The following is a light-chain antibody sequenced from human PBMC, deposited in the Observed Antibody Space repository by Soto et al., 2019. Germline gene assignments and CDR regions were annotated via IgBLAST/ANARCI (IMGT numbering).Light chain of an antibody. Sequence: DIVMTQSPDSLAVSLGERATINCKSSQSVLYSSNNKNYLAWYQQKPGQPPKLLIYWASTRESGVPDRFSGSGSGTGFTLTISSLQAEDVAVYYCQQYYSTPLTFAGGTKVEIK. CDR1: QSVLYSSNNKNY. CDR2: WAS. CDR3: QQYYSTPLT. V-gene: IGKV4-1*01. J-gene: IGKJ4*01.